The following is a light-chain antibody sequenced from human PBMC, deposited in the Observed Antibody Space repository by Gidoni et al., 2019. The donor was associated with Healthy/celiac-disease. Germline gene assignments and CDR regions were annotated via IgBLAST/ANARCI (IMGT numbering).Light chain of an antibody. CDR2: AAS. CDR1: QRVSSY. Sequence: EIVLTQSPATLSLSPGERATLSCRASQRVSSYLAWYQQEPGQAPRLLIYAASNRATGIPARFSGSGSGTDFTLTISSLEPEDFAVYYCQQRSNWPPYTFGQGTKLEIK. V-gene: IGKV3-11*01. J-gene: IGKJ2*01. CDR3: QQRSNWPPYT.